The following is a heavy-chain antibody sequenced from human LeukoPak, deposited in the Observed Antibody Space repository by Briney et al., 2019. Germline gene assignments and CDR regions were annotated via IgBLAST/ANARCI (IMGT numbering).Heavy chain of an antibody. J-gene: IGHJ4*02. V-gene: IGHV3-30*04. D-gene: IGHD3-9*01. CDR3: AKDNGDILTGYGEYYFDY. Sequence: GGSLRLSCAASGFTFSSYAMHWVRQAPGKGLEWVAVISYDGSNKYYADSVKGRFTISRDNSKNTLYLQMNSLRAEDTAVYYCAKDNGDILTGYGEYYFDYWGQGTLVTVSS. CDR1: GFTFSSYA. CDR2: ISYDGSNK.